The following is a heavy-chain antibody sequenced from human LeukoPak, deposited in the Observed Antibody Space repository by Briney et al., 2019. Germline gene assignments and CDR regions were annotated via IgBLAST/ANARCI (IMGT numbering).Heavy chain of an antibody. V-gene: IGHV4-59*01. CDR1: GGSISSYY. Sequence: PSETLSLTCTVSGGSISSYYWSWIRQPPGKGLEWIGYICYSGSTNYNPSLKSRVTISVDTSKNQFSLKLSSVTAADTAVYYCARVVVVAARAGWFDPWGQGTLVTVSS. J-gene: IGHJ5*02. D-gene: IGHD2-15*01. CDR3: ARVVVVAARAGWFDP. CDR2: ICYSGST.